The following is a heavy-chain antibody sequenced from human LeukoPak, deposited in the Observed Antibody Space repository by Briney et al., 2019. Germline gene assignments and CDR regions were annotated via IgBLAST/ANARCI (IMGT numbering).Heavy chain of an antibody. V-gene: IGHV4-59*01. CDR1: GGSISTYY. CDR2: IYYSGST. J-gene: IGHJ4*02. CDR3: ARGFGREYNFAKY. D-gene: IGHD3-10*01. Sequence: SETLSLTCTVSGGSISTYYWSWIRQPPGKGLEWIGYIYYSGSTNYNPSLKSRVTISVDTSKNQFSLKLSSVAAADTAVYYCARGFGREYNFAKYWGQGTLVTVSS.